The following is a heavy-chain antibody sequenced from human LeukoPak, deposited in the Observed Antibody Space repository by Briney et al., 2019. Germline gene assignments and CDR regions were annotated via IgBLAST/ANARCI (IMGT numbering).Heavy chain of an antibody. CDR1: GGSFSGYY. V-gene: IGHV4-34*01. D-gene: IGHD6-13*01. Sequence: SETLSLTCAVYGGSFSGYYWSWIRQPPGKGLEWIGEINHSGSTNYNPSLKSRVTISVDTSKNQFSLKLSSVTAADTAVYYCARGRKRSGYSCSWYDFDYWGQGTLVTVSS. CDR2: INHSGST. J-gene: IGHJ4*02. CDR3: ARGRKRSGYSCSWYDFDY.